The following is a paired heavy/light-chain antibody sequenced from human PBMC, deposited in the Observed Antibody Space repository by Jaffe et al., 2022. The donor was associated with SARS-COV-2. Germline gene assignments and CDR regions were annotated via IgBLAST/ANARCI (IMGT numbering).Heavy chain of an antibody. CDR1: GFTFSKYI. D-gene: IGHD6-19*01. CDR3: ARVGGWYGFDY. J-gene: IGHJ4*02. V-gene: IGHV3-30*04. CDR2: IPFDGSDG. Sequence: QVQLVESGGGVVQPGRSLRLSCAASGFTFSKYIMNWVRQAPGKGLEWVAVIPFDGSDGYYADSVKGRFTISRDNPKNTLYLQMSSLKPEDTAVYYCARVGGWYGFDYWGQGTPVTVSS.
Light chain of an antibody. J-gene: IGKJ2*01. CDR2: LGS. Sequence: DIVMTQSPLSLPVTPGEPASISCRSSQSLLHSNGYNYLDWYLQKPGQSPQLLIYLGSNRASGVPDRFSGSGSGTDFTLKISRVEAEDVGVYYCMQHLQAPPYTFGQGTKLEIK. CDR3: MQHLQAPPYT. CDR1: QSLLHSNGYNY. V-gene: IGKV2-28*01.